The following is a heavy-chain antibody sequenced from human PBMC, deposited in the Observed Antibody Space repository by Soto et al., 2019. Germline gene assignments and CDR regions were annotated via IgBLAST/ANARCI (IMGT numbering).Heavy chain of an antibody. CDR1: GYTFTGHY. D-gene: IGHD3-10*01. J-gene: IGHJ6*02. V-gene: IGHV1-69*06. CDR2: IIPICGTA. CDR3: ASRWFGAYDFYYYGMDV. Sequence: SVKVSCKASGYTFTGHYIHWVRQAPGQRLEWMGGIIPICGTANYAQKFQGRVTITADKSTSTAYMELSSLRSEDTAVYYCASRWFGAYDFYYYGMDVWGQGTTVTVSS.